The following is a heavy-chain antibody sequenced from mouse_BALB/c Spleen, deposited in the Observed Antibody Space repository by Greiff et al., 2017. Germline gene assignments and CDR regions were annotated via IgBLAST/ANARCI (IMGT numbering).Heavy chain of an antibody. CDR3: TRAGGGWFAY. D-gene: IGHD4-1*01. CDR1: GYSFTSYW. J-gene: IGHJ3*01. V-gene: IGHV1-5*01. CDR2: IYPGNSDT. Sequence: VQLQQSGTVLARPGASVKMSCKASGYSFTSYWMHWVKQRPGQGLEWIGAIYPGNSDTSYNQKFKGKAKLTAVTSASTAYMELSSLTNEDSAVYYCTRAGGGWFAYWGQGTLVTVSA.